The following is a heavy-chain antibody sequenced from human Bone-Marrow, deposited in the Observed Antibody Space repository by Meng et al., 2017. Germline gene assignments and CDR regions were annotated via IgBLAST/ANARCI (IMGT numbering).Heavy chain of an antibody. Sequence: QGRGPVAVGPSGTRSLCGVVPGASSCRRLWWGWVRRPPGKGLDCIREIHRDESTHYTPSLKIRDTISVDKSKNQYSLEFSSVTPADTSVYCCARAAYDILSGYAPWGQGSLVTVSS. CDR2: IHRDEST. CDR1: GASSCRRLW. D-gene: IGHD3-9*01. V-gene: IGHV4-4*01. J-gene: IGHJ5*02. CDR3: ARAAYDILSGYAP.